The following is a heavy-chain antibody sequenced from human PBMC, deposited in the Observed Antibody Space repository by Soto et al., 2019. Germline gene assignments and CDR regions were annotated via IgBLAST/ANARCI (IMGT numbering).Heavy chain of an antibody. V-gene: IGHV3-7*01. Sequence: XGSLGLSGVVSGFTLISYWMNWVRQAPGKGLEWVANIKQDGSEKYYVDSAKGRFTISRDNAKNSLYLQMNSLSAEHTAIYYCATSRTFDYSGQGTLVTVSS. CDR1: GFTLISYW. D-gene: IGHD6-13*01. CDR2: IKQDGSEK. J-gene: IGHJ4*02. CDR3: ATSRTFDY.